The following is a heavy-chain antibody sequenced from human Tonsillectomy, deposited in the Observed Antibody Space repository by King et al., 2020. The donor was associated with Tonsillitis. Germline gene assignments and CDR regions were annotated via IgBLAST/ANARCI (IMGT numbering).Heavy chain of an antibody. CDR3: DLTLNGGYDYYYYGIDV. D-gene: IGHD2-15*01. CDR1: GFTFSNYG. CDR2: TRHDGNHK. J-gene: IGHJ6*02. Sequence: VQLVESGGGVVQPGGSLRLSCAASGFTFSNYGMHWVRQAPGKALEWVAFTRHDGNHKNYADSVKGRFTISRDNSKNTLYLEMDSLRAEDTAVYYWDLTLNGGYDYYYYGIDVRGQGTTVTVSS. V-gene: IGHV3-30*02.